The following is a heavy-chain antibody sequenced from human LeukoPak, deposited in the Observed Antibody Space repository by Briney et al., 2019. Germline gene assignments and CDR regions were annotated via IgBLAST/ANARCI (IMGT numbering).Heavy chain of an antibody. Sequence: SETLSLTCSVSGGSISSHYWSWIRQPPGKGLEWIGYIYYSGSTNYNPSLKSRVTIPVDTSKNQFSLKLSSVTAADTAVYYCGRGFSYYDFWSWSGEYYFDYWGQGALVTVSS. CDR3: GRGFSYYDFWSWSGEYYFDY. J-gene: IGHJ4*02. D-gene: IGHD3-3*01. CDR2: IYYSGST. V-gene: IGHV4-59*11. CDR1: GGSISSHY.